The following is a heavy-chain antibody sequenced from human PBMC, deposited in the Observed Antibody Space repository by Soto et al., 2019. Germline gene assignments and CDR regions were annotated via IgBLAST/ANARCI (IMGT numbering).Heavy chain of an antibody. CDR1: GGTFSSYA. CDR2: IIPIFGTA. Sequence: QVQLVQSGAEVKKPGSSVKVSCKASGGTFSSYAISWVRQAPGQGLEWMGGIIPIFGTANYAEKFQGRVTIPADESTSTAYMELSSLRSEDTAVYYCARAYRIAARPSYYYGMDVWGQGPTVTVSS. D-gene: IGHD6-6*01. V-gene: IGHV1-69*01. J-gene: IGHJ6*02. CDR3: ARAYRIAARPSYYYGMDV.